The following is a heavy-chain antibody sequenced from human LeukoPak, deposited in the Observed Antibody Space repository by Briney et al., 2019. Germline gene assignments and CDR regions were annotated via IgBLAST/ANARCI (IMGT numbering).Heavy chain of an antibody. CDR2: IYKNGGNT. CDR1: GFTFSSFE. CDR3: TRGAYGDYGRGY. Sequence: GGSLRLSCAASGFTFSSFEMNWVRQAPGKGLEWVSYIYKNGGNTYYADSVKGRFTISRDNAKNSLYLQMNSLRAEDTAVYYCTRGAYGDYGRGYWGQGTLVTVSS. J-gene: IGHJ4*02. D-gene: IGHD4-17*01. V-gene: IGHV3-48*03.